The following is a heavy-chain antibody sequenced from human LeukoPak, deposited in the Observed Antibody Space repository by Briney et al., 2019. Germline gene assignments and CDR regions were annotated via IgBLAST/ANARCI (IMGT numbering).Heavy chain of an antibody. CDR3: ASGGPTRGSLAY. Sequence: GGSLRLSCAASSFGFSNYGMYWVRQTSDKGLEWVAYIRRDGTYINYLDSVKGRFSISRDNSKTSVWLQMNSLRVEDTALYYCASGGPTRGSLAYWGQGTLVTVSS. CDR1: SFGFSNYG. J-gene: IGHJ4*02. D-gene: IGHD1-26*01. V-gene: IGHV3-30*02. CDR2: IRRDGTYI.